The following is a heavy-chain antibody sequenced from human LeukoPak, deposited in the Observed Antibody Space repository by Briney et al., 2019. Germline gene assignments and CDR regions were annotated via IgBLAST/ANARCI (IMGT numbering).Heavy chain of an antibody. CDR1: GGSISSYY. Sequence: PSETLSLTCTVSGGSISSYYWSWIRQPPGKGLEWIGYIYYSGSTNYNPSLKSRVTISVDTSKNQLSLKLSSVTAADTAVYYCARAGDSIDYWGQGTLVTVSS. CDR3: ARAGDSIDY. V-gene: IGHV4-59*01. CDR2: IYYSGST. D-gene: IGHD2-21*02. J-gene: IGHJ4*02.